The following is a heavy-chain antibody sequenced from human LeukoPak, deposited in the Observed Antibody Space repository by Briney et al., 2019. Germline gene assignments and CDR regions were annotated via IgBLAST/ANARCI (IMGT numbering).Heavy chain of an antibody. CDR2: IYSGGST. D-gene: IGHD5-12*01. J-gene: IGHJ4*02. V-gene: IGHV3-66*01. CDR1: GFTVSSNY. Sequence: GGSLRLSCAASGFTVSSNYMSWVRQAPGKGLEWVSVIYSGGSTYYADSVKGRFTISRDNSKNTLYLQMNSLRAEDTAVYYCARDSLGGYNFDYWGQGTLVTVSS. CDR3: ARDSLGGYNFDY.